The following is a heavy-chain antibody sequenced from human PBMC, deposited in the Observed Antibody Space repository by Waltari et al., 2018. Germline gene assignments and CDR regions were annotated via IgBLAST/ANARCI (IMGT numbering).Heavy chain of an antibody. CDR2: NYKNGGT. Sequence: QVQLQESGPGLVKPSQTLSLTCTVSGGSISRGRFYWNWIRQPAGKGLEWVGSNYKNGGTTYHPSLKSRVTLSRDTSKNQFSLELTSMTAADTATYYCAREVVPAALGFGDFDYWGRGTLVTVSS. V-gene: IGHV4-61*02. J-gene: IGHJ4*02. CDR3: AREVVPAALGFGDFDY. D-gene: IGHD2-2*01. CDR1: GGSISRGRFY.